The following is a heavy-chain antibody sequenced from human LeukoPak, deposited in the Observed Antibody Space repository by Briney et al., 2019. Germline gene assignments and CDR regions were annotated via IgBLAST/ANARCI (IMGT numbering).Heavy chain of an antibody. J-gene: IGHJ4*02. CDR3: ARVSQVATTPLFDY. D-gene: IGHD5-12*01. CDR1: GGSISSYY. V-gene: IGHV4-59*01. Sequence: SETLSLTCTVSGGSISSYYWSWIRQPPGKGLEWIGYIYYSGSTNYNPSLKSRVTISVDTSKNQFSLKLSSVTAADTAVYYCARVSQVATTPLFDYWGQGTLVTVSS. CDR2: IYYSGST.